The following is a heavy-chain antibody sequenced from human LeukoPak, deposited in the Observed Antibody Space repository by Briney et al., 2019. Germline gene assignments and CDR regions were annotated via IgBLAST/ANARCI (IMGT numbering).Heavy chain of an antibody. Sequence: GGSLRLSCATSGFNFDRYTIHWVRQAPGKGLEWVSLAGWAGGTTFYSDSVRGRFTISRDSGRKSVYLQMSNLRAEDTAVYFCARGGGLDVWGQGATVTVSS. CDR1: GFNFDRYT. CDR2: AGWAGGTT. CDR3: ARGGGLDV. V-gene: IGHV3-43*01. D-gene: IGHD3-16*01. J-gene: IGHJ6*02.